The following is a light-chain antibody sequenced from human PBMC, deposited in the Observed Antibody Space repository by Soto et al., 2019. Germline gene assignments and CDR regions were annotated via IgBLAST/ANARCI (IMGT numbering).Light chain of an antibody. CDR2: EVS. V-gene: IGLV2-14*01. J-gene: IGLJ3*02. CDR3: SSYTSSSTPNWV. CDR1: SSDVGGYNY. Sequence: QSVLTQPASVSGSPGQSITISCIGTSSDVGGYNYVSWYQQHPGKAPKLMIYEVSNRPSGVSNRFSGSKSGNTASLTISGLQAEDEADYYCSSYTSSSTPNWVFGGGTQLTV.